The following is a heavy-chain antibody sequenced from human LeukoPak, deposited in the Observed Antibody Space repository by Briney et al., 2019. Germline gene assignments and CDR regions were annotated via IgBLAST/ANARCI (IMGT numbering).Heavy chain of an antibody. D-gene: IGHD4-23*01. CDR2: IASDGNNR. J-gene: IGHJ2*01. CDR3: AKDRTVGASYWYFDL. V-gene: IGHV3-74*01. CDR1: GFTFSSYW. Sequence: PGGSLRLSCAASGFTFSSYWMNWVRQVPGKGLVWVSRIASDGNNRDYADSVKGRFTISRDSSKNTLFLHMNTLRAEDTAIYYCAKDRTVGASYWYFDLWGRGTLVTVSS.